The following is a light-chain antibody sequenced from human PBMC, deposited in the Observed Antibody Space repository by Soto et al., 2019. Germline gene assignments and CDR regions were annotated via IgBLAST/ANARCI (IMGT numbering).Light chain of an antibody. CDR1: SSNIGAGYD. V-gene: IGLV1-40*01. Sequence: QPVLTQPPSVSGAPGQRVTISCTGSSSNIGAGYDVHWYQQFPGTAPKLLIYANINRPSGVSDRFSGSKSGTSASLAITGLQTEDEADYYCQSYDSSLSGYVFGIGTKVTVL. CDR2: ANI. CDR3: QSYDSSLSGYV. J-gene: IGLJ1*01.